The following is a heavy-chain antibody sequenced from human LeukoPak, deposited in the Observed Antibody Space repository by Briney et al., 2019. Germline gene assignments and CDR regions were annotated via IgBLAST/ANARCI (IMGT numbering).Heavy chain of an antibody. Sequence: SETLSLTCAVYGGSFSGYYWSWIRQPPGKGLEWIGEINHSGSTNYNPSLKSRVTISVDTSKNQFSLKLSSVTAADTAVYYCARGVWRSDIVVVVAATPAGFDPWGQGTLVTVSS. J-gene: IGHJ5*02. CDR1: GGSFSGYY. CDR3: ARGVWRSDIVVVVAATPAGFDP. CDR2: INHSGST. D-gene: IGHD2-15*01. V-gene: IGHV4-34*01.